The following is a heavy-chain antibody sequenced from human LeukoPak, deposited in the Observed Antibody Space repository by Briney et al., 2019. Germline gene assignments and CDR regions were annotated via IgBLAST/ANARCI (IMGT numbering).Heavy chain of an antibody. Sequence: VSVKVSCKASGYTFTGYYIHWVRQAPGQGLEWMGWINPYSGGTNYAQKFQDRVTMTRDTSISTVYMELTRLRSDDTAVYYCARDLAFGEMVTNRGAFDIWGQGTMVTVSS. J-gene: IGHJ3*02. CDR3: ARDLAFGEMVTNRGAFDI. CDR2: INPYSGGT. CDR1: GYTFTGYY. V-gene: IGHV1-2*02. D-gene: IGHD5-24*01.